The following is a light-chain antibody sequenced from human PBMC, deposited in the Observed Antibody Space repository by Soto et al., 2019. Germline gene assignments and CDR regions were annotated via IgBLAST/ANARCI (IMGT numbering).Light chain of an antibody. CDR3: CSFALRSTVI. CDR2: EGG. J-gene: IGLJ2*01. Sequence: QSALTQPASVSGSPGQSITISCTGTSSDVGNYNLVSWYQQYPGKAPKLMIYEGGKRPSRVSNRFSGSKSGNTASLTISGLQAEDEADYYCCSFALRSTVIFGGGTQLTVL. CDR1: SSDVGNYNL. V-gene: IGLV2-23*01.